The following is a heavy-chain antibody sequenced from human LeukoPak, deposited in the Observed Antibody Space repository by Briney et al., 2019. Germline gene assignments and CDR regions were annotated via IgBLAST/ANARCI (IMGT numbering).Heavy chain of an antibody. J-gene: IGHJ5*02. Sequence: SQTLSLTCTVSGGSISSNDYYWDWIRQPPGTGLEWIGNVHYSGKTYYNPSLKSRVTISVDTSRNQFSLRLSSVTAADTAVYHCARPPGRNNWFDPWGQGILVTFSS. CDR1: GGSISSNDYY. D-gene: IGHD1-14*01. CDR2: VHYSGKT. CDR3: ARPPGRNNWFDP. V-gene: IGHV4-39*01.